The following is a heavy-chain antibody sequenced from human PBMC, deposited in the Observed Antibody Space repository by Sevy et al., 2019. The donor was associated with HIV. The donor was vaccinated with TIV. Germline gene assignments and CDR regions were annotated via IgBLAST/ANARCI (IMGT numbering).Heavy chain of an antibody. J-gene: IGHJ3*02. CDR3: AREIPHDVSGYYSVDAFDI. V-gene: IGHV1-69*13. CDR1: GGSFSNFP. Sequence: SVKVSCKASGGSFSNFPVSWVRQAPRQGLERTGMIISKFGTTDYAQKFQGRVTITADESTTTAYMELTSLRSDDTAVYYCAREIPHDVSGYYSVDAFDIWGQGTKVTVSS. CDR2: IISKFGTT. D-gene: IGHD3-22*01.